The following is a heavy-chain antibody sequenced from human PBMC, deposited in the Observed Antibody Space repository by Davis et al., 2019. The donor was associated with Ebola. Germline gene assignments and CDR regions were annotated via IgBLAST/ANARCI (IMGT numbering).Heavy chain of an antibody. CDR1: GFTFSSYA. J-gene: IGHJ4*02. CDR3: AKPDLYGSRFDY. D-gene: IGHD3-10*01. Sequence: GESLKISCAASGFTFSSYAMSRVRQAPGKGLEWVSAISGSGGSTYYADSVKGRFTISRDNSKNTLYLQMNSLRAEDTAVYYCAKPDLYGSRFDYWGQGTLVTVSS. V-gene: IGHV3-23*01. CDR2: ISGSGGST.